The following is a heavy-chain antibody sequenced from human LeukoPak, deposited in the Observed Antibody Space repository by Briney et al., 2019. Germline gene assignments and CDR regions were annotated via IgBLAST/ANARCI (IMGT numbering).Heavy chain of an antibody. Sequence: GGSLRLSCAPSGFSFRNYWVHWVRHAPGKGVWWVSRINRDGSTTKYADSVKGRFTVSRDNAKNTLNLQMNSLRAEDTAVYYCARDKKSGESSEIDYWGQGTLVTASS. CDR1: GFSFRNYW. J-gene: IGHJ4*02. D-gene: IGHD3-10*01. V-gene: IGHV3-74*03. CDR2: INRDGSTT. CDR3: ARDKKSGESSEIDY.